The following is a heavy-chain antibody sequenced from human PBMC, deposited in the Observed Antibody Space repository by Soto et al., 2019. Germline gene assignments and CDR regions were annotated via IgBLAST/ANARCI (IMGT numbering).Heavy chain of an antibody. CDR2: MNPKSGNT. CDR1: GYTFSSSD. Sequence: QVQLVQSGTEVKKPGATVKVSCKASGYTFSSSDINWVRQATGQGLEWMGWMNPKSGNTGSAQKFQGRITMTRDTSVSTAYMELSSLRSDGTAVYYCARVYGEPTHWGQGTLVTVSS. V-gene: IGHV1-8*01. D-gene: IGHD4-17*01. J-gene: IGHJ4*02. CDR3: ARVYGEPTH.